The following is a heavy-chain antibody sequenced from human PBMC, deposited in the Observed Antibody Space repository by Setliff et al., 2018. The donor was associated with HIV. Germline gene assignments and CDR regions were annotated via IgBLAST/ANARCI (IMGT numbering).Heavy chain of an antibody. D-gene: IGHD6-19*01. CDR1: GYTFSDYY. CDR3: ANGYSSGWYLVTAFDI. J-gene: IGHJ3*02. V-gene: IGHV1-2*02. CDR2: INPLSDAT. Sequence: ASVKVSCKASGYTFSDYYLHWVRQAPGQAIEWMGWINPLSDATKFSHKFQESLRDTSASTAYMELSSLRSEDTAMYYCANGYSSGWYLVTAFDIWGQGTMVTV.